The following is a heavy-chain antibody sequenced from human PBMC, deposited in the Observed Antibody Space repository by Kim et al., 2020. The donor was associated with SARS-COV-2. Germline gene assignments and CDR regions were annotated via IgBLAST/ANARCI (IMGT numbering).Heavy chain of an antibody. CDR3: TTEGSLWFGELLQSLPDYYYGMDV. J-gene: IGHJ6*02. CDR2: IKSKTDGVTT. Sequence: GGSLRLSCAASGFTFSNAWMSWVRQAPGKGLEWVGRIKSKTDGVTTDYAAPVKGRFTISRDDSKNTLYLQMNSLKTEDTAVYYCTTEGSLWFGELLQSLPDYYYGMDVWGQGTTVTVSS. V-gene: IGHV3-15*01. CDR1: GFTFSNAW. D-gene: IGHD3-10*01.